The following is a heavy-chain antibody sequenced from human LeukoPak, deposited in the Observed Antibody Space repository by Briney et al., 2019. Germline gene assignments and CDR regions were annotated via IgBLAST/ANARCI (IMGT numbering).Heavy chain of an antibody. CDR2: IYTSGST. CDR1: GGSFSGYY. V-gene: IGHV4-4*07. Sequence: SETLSLTCAVYGGSFSGYYWSWIRQPAGKGLEWIGRIYTSGSTNYNPSLKSRVTMSVDTSKNQFSLKLSSVTAADTAVYYCAREQWLEGGDAFDIWGQGTMVTVSS. D-gene: IGHD6-19*01. CDR3: AREQWLEGGDAFDI. J-gene: IGHJ3*02.